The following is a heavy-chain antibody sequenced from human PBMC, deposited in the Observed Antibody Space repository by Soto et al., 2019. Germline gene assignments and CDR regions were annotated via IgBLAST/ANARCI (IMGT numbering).Heavy chain of an antibody. CDR3: ARIKWGLNYYNGMDV. D-gene: IGHD1-26*01. J-gene: IGHJ6*02. CDR1: GYSFSDYF. CDR2: INPKTAAT. V-gene: IGHV1-2*02. Sequence: QVQLVQSGAEVKKSGASVKVSCKPSGYSFSDYFIQWVRQAPGQGLERVAWINPKTAATNYAKKFQCRVSLTWDTSSTTAYMELTRLRPDDTAVYYCARIKWGLNYYNGMDVWGQGTTVIVSS.